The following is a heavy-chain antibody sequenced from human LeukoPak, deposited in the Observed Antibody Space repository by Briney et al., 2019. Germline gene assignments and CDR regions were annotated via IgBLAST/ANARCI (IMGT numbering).Heavy chain of an antibody. J-gene: IGHJ6*01. CDR1: GFTFSDYY. Sequence: TWGSLTLSCASSGFTFSDYYMSWIRQAPGKGLEWVSYISSSGSTIYYADSVKGRFTISRDNAKDSLYLQMNSLRAEDTAVYYCARDRPYYDFWSGYHWTYYYGMDVWGQGTTASVSS. CDR3: ARDRPYYDFWSGYHWTYYYGMDV. CDR2: ISSSGSTI. V-gene: IGHV3-11*04. D-gene: IGHD3-3*01.